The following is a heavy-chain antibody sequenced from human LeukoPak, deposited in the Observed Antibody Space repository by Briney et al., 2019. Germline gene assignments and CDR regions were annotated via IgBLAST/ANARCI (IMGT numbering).Heavy chain of an antibody. D-gene: IGHD1-26*01. Sequence: VASVKVSCKASGYAFTVYFIHWVRQAPGQGLEWMGRINPNSGATDYAQKFQGRVTMTRDTSISTAYMELSSLKSDDTAVYYCAKIGSPHDFDYWGQGTLITVSS. CDR3: AKIGSPHDFDY. CDR2: INPNSGAT. V-gene: IGHV1-2*06. CDR1: GYAFTVYF. J-gene: IGHJ4*02.